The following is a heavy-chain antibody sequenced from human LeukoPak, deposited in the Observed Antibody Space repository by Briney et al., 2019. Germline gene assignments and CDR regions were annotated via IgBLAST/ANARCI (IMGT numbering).Heavy chain of an antibody. J-gene: IGHJ4*02. CDR3: AEDREAGGGLETYFDY. Sequence: PGRSLRLSCAASGFTFDDYAMHWVRQAPGKGLEWVSGISWNSGSIGYADSVKGRFTISRDNAKNSLYLQMNSLRAEDTALYYCAEDREAGGGLETYFDYWGQGTLVTVSS. CDR2: ISWNSGSI. CDR1: GFTFDDYA. D-gene: IGHD1-26*01. V-gene: IGHV3-9*01.